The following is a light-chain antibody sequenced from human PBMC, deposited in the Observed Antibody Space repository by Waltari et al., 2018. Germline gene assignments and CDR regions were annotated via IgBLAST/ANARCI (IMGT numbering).Light chain of an antibody. CDR3: AAWDDSLGGPV. CDR2: RKD. Sequence: QSVLTQPPSASGTPGQRVTISCSGTRPNIGINYAHRYQQLPGTAPQLLIYRKDQAPSGVPDRFSGSKSGTSASLAISGLRSEDEAEYYCAAWDDSLGGPVFGGGTKLAVL. V-gene: IGLV1-47*01. J-gene: IGLJ3*02. CDR1: RPNIGINY.